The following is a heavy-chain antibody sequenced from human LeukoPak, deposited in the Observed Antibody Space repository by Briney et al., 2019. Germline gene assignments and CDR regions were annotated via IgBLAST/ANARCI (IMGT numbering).Heavy chain of an antibody. CDR2: VNGSGVII. D-gene: IGHD3-16*01. CDR3: AKDSSQGGDYFDY. V-gene: IGHV3-23*01. Sequence: PGGSLRLSCAATGFNFKNYAMTWARQAPGKGLEWVSAVNGSGVIIYYSDSVKGRFTISRDNSKNTLYLQMNSLRAADTAIYYCAKDSSQGGDYFDYWGQGTLVTVSS. J-gene: IGHJ4*02. CDR1: GFNFKNYA.